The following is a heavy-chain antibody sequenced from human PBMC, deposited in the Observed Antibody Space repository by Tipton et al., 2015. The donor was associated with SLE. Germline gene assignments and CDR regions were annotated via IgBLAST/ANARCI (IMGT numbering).Heavy chain of an antibody. Sequence: TLSLTCTVSGGSLSGYYWSWIRQPAGKGLEWIGRIYTNEITNYNPSLESRVTMSVDTSKNQFSLNLSAVTAADTAVYYCASITFWSGYIPFDYWGQGTLVTVSS. J-gene: IGHJ4*02. CDR2: IYTNEIT. V-gene: IGHV4-4*07. CDR3: ASITFWSGYIPFDY. CDR1: GGSLSGYY. D-gene: IGHD3-3*01.